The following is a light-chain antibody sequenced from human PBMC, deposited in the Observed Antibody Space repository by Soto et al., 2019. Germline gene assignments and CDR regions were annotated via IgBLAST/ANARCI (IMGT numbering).Light chain of an antibody. V-gene: IGLV1-51*01. Sequence: QSVLTQPPSMSAAPGQMVAISCSGTSSNIGDNSVSWYQHFPGTAPKVLIYDNNRRPSGVPDRFSGSKSGTSASLAISGLQSEDEADYFCATCDDDLSVLFGGGTKLTVL. CDR2: DNN. J-gene: IGLJ2*01. CDR3: ATCDDDLSVL. CDR1: SSNIGDNS.